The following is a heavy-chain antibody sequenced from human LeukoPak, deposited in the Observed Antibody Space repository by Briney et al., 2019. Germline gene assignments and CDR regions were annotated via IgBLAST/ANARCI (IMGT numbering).Heavy chain of an antibody. J-gene: IGHJ4*02. V-gene: IGHV3-15*07. CDR1: GFTFRNSW. D-gene: IGHD3-10*01. Sequence: GGSLRLSCAASGFTFRNSWMNWGRQSPGKGLEWVGRIKPNSDDGTTDYAAPVKGRITISRDDSKNTLFLQMNSLKNEDTAVYYCTTYTFGSPYWGQGTLVTVSS. CDR2: IKPNSDDGTT. CDR3: TTYTFGSPY.